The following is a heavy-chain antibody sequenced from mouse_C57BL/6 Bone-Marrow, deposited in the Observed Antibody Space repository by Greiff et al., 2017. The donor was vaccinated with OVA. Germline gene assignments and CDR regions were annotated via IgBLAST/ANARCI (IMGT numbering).Heavy chain of an antibody. Sequence: VQLQQSGAELVRPGASVKLSCTASGFNIKDYYMHWVKQRPEQGLEWIGRIDPEDGDTEYAPKFPGKATMTADTSSNTAYLQLSSLTSEDTAVYYGTSTAQATLAWFAYWGQGTLVTVSA. V-gene: IGHV14-1*01. CDR2: IDPEDGDT. CDR1: GFNIKDYY. CDR3: TSTAQATLAWFAY. D-gene: IGHD3-2*02. J-gene: IGHJ3*01.